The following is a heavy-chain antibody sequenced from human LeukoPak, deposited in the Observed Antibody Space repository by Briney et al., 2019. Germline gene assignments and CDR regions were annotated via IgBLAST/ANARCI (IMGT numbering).Heavy chain of an antibody. CDR2: ISAYNGNT. CDR1: GYTFTSYG. J-gene: IGHJ4*02. CDR3: ARDRYGVRSGSCDY. D-gene: IGHD1-26*01. V-gene: IGHV1-18*01. Sequence: ASVKVSCKASGYTFTSYGISWVRQAPGQGLEWMGWISAYNGNTNYAQKVLGRVTMTTDTSTSTAYMELRSLRYDDTAVYYCARDRYGVRSGSCDYWGQGTLVTVSS.